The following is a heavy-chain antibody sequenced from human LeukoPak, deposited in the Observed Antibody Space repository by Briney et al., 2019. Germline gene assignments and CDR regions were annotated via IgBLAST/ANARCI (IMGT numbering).Heavy chain of an antibody. CDR2: IYYSGST. CDR1: GGSISSSGYY. CDR3: ARHSGSYLKSALHI. Sequence: KPSETLSLTCTVPGGSISSSGYYWGWIRQPPGKGLEWIGTIYYSGSTQYNPSLKSRVTISVDTSKNQFSLKLSSVTAADTAVYYCARHSGSYLKSALHIWGQGTMVTVSS. D-gene: IGHD1-26*01. J-gene: IGHJ3*02. V-gene: IGHV4-39*01.